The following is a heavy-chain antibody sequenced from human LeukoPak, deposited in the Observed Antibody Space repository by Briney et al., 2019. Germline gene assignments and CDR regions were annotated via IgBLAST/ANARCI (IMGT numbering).Heavy chain of an antibody. CDR2: ISYDGSNK. Sequence: GRSLRLSCAASGFTFSSYAMHWVRQAPGKGLEWVAVISYDGSNKYYADSVKGRFTISRDNSKNTLYLQMNSLRAEDTAVYYCARALQRGYSYGYYYYGMDVWGQGTTVTVSS. CDR3: ARALQRGYSYGYYYYGMDV. CDR1: GFTFSSYA. V-gene: IGHV3-30-3*01. D-gene: IGHD5-18*01. J-gene: IGHJ6*02.